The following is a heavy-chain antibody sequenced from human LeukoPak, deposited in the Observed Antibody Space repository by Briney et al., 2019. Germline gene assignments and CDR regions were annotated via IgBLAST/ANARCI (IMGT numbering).Heavy chain of an antibody. Sequence: SETLSLTCTVPGGSISRYYWSWIRQPPGKGLEWIGYVYYSGSTNYNPSLKIRVTISVDTSKNQFSLKLSSVTAADTAVYFCARLIYDSSTYYYFDYWGQGTLVTVSS. V-gene: IGHV4-59*08. CDR1: GGSISRYY. J-gene: IGHJ4*02. CDR2: VYYSGST. D-gene: IGHD3-22*01. CDR3: ARLIYDSSTYYYFDY.